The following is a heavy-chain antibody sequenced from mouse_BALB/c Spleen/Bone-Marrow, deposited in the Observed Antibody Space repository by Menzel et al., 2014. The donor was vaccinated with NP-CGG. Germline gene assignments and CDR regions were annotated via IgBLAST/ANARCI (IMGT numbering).Heavy chain of an antibody. J-gene: IGHJ1*01. CDR3: ARPRMITTYFDV. V-gene: IGHV5-9-1*01. D-gene: IGHD2-4*01. CDR1: GFTFSTYA. Sequence: EEMLVESGGGLVKPGGSLKLSCAASGFTFSTYAMSWVRQTPEKRLEWVATINSGGTYIYYADSVKGRFTISRDNAKNTLYLQMSSLRSEDTAMFYCARPRMITTYFDVWGAGTTVTVSS. CDR2: INSGGTYI.